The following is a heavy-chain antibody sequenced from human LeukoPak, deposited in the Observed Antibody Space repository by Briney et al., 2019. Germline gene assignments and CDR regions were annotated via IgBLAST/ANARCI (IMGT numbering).Heavy chain of an antibody. Sequence: GASVKVSCKASGGTFSSYAISWVRQAPGQGLEWMGGIIPIFGTANYAHKFQGRVTITTDESTSTAYMELSSLKSEDTAVYYCARVSIYSSSANYFDYWGQGTLVTVSS. V-gene: IGHV1-69*05. D-gene: IGHD6-6*01. CDR2: IIPIFGTA. J-gene: IGHJ4*02. CDR1: GGTFSSYA. CDR3: ARVSIYSSSANYFDY.